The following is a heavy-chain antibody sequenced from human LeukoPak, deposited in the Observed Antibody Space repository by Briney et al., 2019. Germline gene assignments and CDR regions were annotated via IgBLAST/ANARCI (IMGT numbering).Heavy chain of an antibody. J-gene: IGHJ6*02. V-gene: IGHV1-18*01. CDR2: ISAYNGNT. CDR3: ARAVGSSSSYYYGMDV. CDR1: GYTFTSYG. Sequence: ASVTVSCKASGYTFTSYGISWVRQAPGQGLEWMGWISAYNGNTNYAQKVQDRVTMTTDTSTSTAYMELRSLRSDDTAVYYCARAVGSSSSYYYGMDVWGQGTTVTVSS. D-gene: IGHD6-6*01.